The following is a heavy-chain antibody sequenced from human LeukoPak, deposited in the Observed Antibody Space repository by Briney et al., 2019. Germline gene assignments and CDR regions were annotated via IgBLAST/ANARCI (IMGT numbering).Heavy chain of an antibody. CDR3: ARPAVIAVAGTSPYYFNY. CDR2: INPNSGGT. CDR1: GYTFTNYY. Sequence: ASVKVSCKASGYTFTNYYMHWVRQAPGQGLEWMGWINPNSGGTNSAQKFQGRVTMTRDTSISTAYMELNRLRSDDTAVYYCARPAVIAVAGTSPYYFNYWGQGTQVTVSS. D-gene: IGHD6-19*01. J-gene: IGHJ4*02. V-gene: IGHV1-2*02.